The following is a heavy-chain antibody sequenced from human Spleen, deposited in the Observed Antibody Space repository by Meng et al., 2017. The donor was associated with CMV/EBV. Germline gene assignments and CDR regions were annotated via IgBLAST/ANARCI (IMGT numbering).Heavy chain of an antibody. V-gene: IGHV3-7*01. J-gene: IGHJ6*02. CDR3: ARSLGGDYYGMDV. D-gene: IGHD4-23*01. CDR1: GFTFSIYC. Sequence: GGSLRLSCEASGFTFSIYCMSWVRQAPGKGLEWVANINEDGSEEHYVDSLKGRIAISRDNAKNSLYLQMNSLRAEDTAVYYCARSLGGDYYGMDVWGQGATVTVSS. CDR2: INEDGSEE.